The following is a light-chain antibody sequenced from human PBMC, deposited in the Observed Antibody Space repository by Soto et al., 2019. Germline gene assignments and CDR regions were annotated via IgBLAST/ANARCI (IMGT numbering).Light chain of an antibody. V-gene: IGLV2-14*01. CDR2: EVS. CDR3: SSYTRDSERYV. Sequence: QSALTQPASVSGSPGQSITISCAATSSDYVSWYQQHPGKAPKLIIYEVSNRPTGVSNRFSGSKSGNTASLIISGLQADDEADYYCSSYTRDSERYVFGSGTKLTVL. J-gene: IGLJ1*01. CDR1: SSDY.